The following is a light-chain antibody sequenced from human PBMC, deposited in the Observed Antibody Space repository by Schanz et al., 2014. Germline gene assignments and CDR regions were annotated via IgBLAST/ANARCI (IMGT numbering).Light chain of an antibody. Sequence: IVLTQSPGTLSLSPGERATLSCRASQTVSSNYLAWYQQKPGQAPRLLIYGASSRATGIPARFSGSGSGTEFTLTISSLQSEDFAVYYCQQRSTWPWTFGQGTKVEIK. V-gene: IGKV3D-20*02. CDR1: QTVSSNY. CDR2: GAS. J-gene: IGKJ1*01. CDR3: QQRSTWPWT.